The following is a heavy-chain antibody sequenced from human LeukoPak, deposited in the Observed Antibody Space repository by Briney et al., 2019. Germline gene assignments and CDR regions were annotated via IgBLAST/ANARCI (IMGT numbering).Heavy chain of an antibody. D-gene: IGHD1-26*01. J-gene: IGHJ2*01. CDR3: ARASGYGSGSYYDYWYFDL. CDR1: GASISNYY. CDR2: IYYSGST. V-gene: IGHV4-59*01. Sequence: SETLSLTCTVSGASISNYYWSWIRQPPGKGLEWIGYIYYSGSTNYNPSLKSRVTISVDTSKNQFSLKLSSVTAADTAVYYCARASGYGSGSYYDYWYFDLWGRGTLVTVSS.